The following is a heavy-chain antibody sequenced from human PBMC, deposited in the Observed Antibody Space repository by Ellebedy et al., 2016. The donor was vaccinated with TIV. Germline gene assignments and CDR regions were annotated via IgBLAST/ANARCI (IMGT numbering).Heavy chain of an antibody. Sequence: GGSLRLXCAASGFAFSRYTMNWVRQAPGKGLEWVSSISSSRSFIYYGDSVKGRFIISRDNAQNSFYVQIRSLRAEDTAVYYCARGPEGDSSAWFDGYYYDYYMDVWGKGTTVTVSS. J-gene: IGHJ6*03. CDR1: GFAFSRYT. CDR2: ISSSRSFI. V-gene: IGHV3-21*06. D-gene: IGHD6-13*01. CDR3: ARGPEGDSSAWFDGYYYDYYMDV.